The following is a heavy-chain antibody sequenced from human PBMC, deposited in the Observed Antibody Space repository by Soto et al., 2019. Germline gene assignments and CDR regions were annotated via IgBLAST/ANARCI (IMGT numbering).Heavy chain of an antibody. CDR2: INNSGST. CDR1: GGSFRGYH. J-gene: IGHJ4*02. D-gene: IGHD6-19*01. V-gene: IGHV4-34*01. CDR3: ARGGYTSGWFRF. Sequence: QVQLQQWGAGLLKPSGTLSLTCAVHGGSFRGYHWTWIRQPPGKGLEWIGEINNSGSTNDNPSLKSRVTISRDTSKNQFSLSLSSVTAADTAIYYCARGGYTSGWFRFWGQGILVTVSS.